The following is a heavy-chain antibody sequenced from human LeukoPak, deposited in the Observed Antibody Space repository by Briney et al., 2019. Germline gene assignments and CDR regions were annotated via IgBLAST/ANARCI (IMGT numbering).Heavy chain of an antibody. J-gene: IGHJ3*02. CDR2: IKQDGSEK. Sequence: GGSLRLSCAASGFTFSSYWMSWVRQAPGKGLEWVANIKQDGSEKYYADSVKGRFTISRDSSKNTLYLQMNSLRAEDTAVYYCARAGPDAFDIWGQGTMVTVSS. CDR1: GFTFSSYW. CDR3: ARAGPDAFDI. V-gene: IGHV3-7*01.